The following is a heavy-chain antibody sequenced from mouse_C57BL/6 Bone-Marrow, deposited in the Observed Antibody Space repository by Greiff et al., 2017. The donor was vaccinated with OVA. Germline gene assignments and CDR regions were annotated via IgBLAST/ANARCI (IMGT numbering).Heavy chain of an antibody. V-gene: IGHV1-15*01. CDR2: IDPETGGT. D-gene: IGHD2-3*01. J-gene: IGHJ4*01. Sequence: QVHVKQSGAELVRPGASVTLSCKASGYTFTDYEMHWVKQTPVHGLEWIGAIDPETGGTAYTQKFKGKAILTADKSSSTDNMELRSLTSEDSAVYYCTRVWLLGESYAMDYWGQGTSVTVSS. CDR3: TRVWLLGESYAMDY. CDR1: GYTFTDYE.